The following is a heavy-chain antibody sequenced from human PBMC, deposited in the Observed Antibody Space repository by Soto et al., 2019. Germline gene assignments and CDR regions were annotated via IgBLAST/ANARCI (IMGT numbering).Heavy chain of an antibody. Sequence: SQTLSLTCTVSGGSISSSSYYWGWIRQPPGKGLEWIGSIYYSGSTYYNPSLKSRVTISVDTSKNQFSLKLSSVTAADTAVYYCARREELLWFGEFAPDAFDIWGQGTMVTVSS. CDR2: IYYSGST. D-gene: IGHD3-10*01. J-gene: IGHJ3*02. CDR3: ARREELLWFGEFAPDAFDI. CDR1: GGSISSSSYY. V-gene: IGHV4-39*01.